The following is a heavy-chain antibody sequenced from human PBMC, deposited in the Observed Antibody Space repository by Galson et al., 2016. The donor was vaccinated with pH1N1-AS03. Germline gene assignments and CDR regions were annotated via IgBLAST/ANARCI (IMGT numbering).Heavy chain of an antibody. CDR2: VIPTLSIT. V-gene: IGHV1-69*10. CDR3: ARGRSDGYNLGAVEY. Sequence: SVKVSCTASGDTFSNYAISWVRQAPGQGLEWVCDVIPTLSITQHAQNFQARVTITADKSTSTVYLELSGLRAEDTAAYYCARGRSDGYNLGAVEYWGQGTQVTVSS. J-gene: IGHJ4*02. D-gene: IGHD5-24*01. CDR1: GDTFSNYA.